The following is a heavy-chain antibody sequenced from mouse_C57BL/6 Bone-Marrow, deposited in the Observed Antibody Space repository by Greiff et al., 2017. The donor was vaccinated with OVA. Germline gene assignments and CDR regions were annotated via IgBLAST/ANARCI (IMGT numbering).Heavy chain of an antibody. J-gene: IGHJ4*01. V-gene: IGHV1-15*01. D-gene: IGHD1-1*01. CDR3: KRGLDTTAMDY. Sequence: QVQLKQSGAELVRPGASVTLSCKASGYTFTDYEMHWVKQTPVHGLEWIGAIDPETGGTAYNQKFKGKAILTADKSSSTAYMELRSLTSEDSAVYYCKRGLDTTAMDYWGQGTSVTVSS. CDR1: GYTFTDYE. CDR2: IDPETGGT.